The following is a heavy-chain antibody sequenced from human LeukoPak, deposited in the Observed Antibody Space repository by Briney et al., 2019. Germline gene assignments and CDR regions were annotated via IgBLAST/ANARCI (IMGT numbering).Heavy chain of an antibody. J-gene: IGHJ4*02. CDR1: GFTVSSNY. D-gene: IGHD4-17*01. CDR3: ARVYRGDIYGDYGFDY. Sequence: PGGYLRLSCAASGFTVSSNYMSWVRQAPGKGLEWVSVIYSGGSTYYADSVKGRFTISRDNSKNTLYLQMNSLRAEDTAVYYCARVYRGDIYGDYGFDYWGQGTLVTVSS. V-gene: IGHV3-53*01. CDR2: IYSGGST.